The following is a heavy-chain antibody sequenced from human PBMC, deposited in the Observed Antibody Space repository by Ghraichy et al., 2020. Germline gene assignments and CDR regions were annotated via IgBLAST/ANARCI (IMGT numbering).Heavy chain of an antibody. Sequence: SETLSLTCNVSGGSISSSNCYWGWIRQPPGKGLEWIGSIYYSGSTYYNPSLKSRVTISVDTSKNKFSLKLTSVTAADTAVYYCARHWPFAYSPYGVDVWGQGTTVIVSS. D-gene: IGHD1-26*01. J-gene: IGHJ6*02. CDR2: IYYSGST. CDR1: GGSISSSNCY. CDR3: ARHWPFAYSPYGVDV. V-gene: IGHV4-39*01.